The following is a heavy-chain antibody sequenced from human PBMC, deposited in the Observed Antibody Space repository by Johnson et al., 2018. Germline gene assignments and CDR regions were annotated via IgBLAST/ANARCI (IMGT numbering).Heavy chain of an antibody. Sequence: VQLVESGGGVVQPGGSLRLSWAASGFTFSSYGMHWVRQAPGKGLEWVSGLAWNVGSIGYEDSVKGRFTISRDNAKNSLYLQMNSLRAEDTALYYCVRARAAVAGTPFQHWGQGTLVTVSS. CDR2: LAWNVGSI. D-gene: IGHD6-19*01. J-gene: IGHJ1*01. CDR1: GFTFSSYG. CDR3: VRARAAVAGTPFQH. V-gene: IGHV3-9*01.